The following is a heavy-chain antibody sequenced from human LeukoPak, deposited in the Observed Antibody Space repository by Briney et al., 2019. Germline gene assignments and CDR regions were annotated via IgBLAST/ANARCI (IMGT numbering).Heavy chain of an antibody. J-gene: IGHJ4*02. CDR2: IYYSGST. Sequence: PSETLSLTCTVSGGSISSSSYYWGWLRQPPGTGLAWIGSIYYSGSTYYNPSLKSRVTISVDTPKSQFSLKLSSVTAADAAVYYCARGSNLLRTLDYWGQGTLVTVSS. D-gene: IGHD3-10*01. CDR1: GGSISSSSYY. V-gene: IGHV4-39*01. CDR3: ARGSNLLRTLDY.